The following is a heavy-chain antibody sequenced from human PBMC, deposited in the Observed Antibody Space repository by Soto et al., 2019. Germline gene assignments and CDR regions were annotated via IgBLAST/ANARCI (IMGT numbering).Heavy chain of an antibody. Sequence: HPGGSLRLSCAGSGFTFSTCDIHWVRQAPGKGLEWVSGSGTLSDTFYAASVQGRFTISRQNAKNSVYLQMNSLRAGDTAFYYCARGRSFSCDSARPPMFDPWGQGTLVTVSS. D-gene: IGHD2-21*01. V-gene: IGHV3-13*01. CDR3: ARGRSFSCDSARPPMFDP. CDR1: GFTFSTCD. CDR2: SGTLSDT. J-gene: IGHJ5*02.